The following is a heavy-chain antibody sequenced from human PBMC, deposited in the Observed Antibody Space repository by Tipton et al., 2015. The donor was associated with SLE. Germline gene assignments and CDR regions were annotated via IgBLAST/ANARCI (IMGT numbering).Heavy chain of an antibody. V-gene: IGHV3-9*01. Sequence: SLRLSCAASGLTFEDYGMQWVRQRPGKGLEWVAYINWSGVITAYADSVKDRFTISRDNARNSLFLQMDSLRTEDTAFYYCASHCSTSTCQTFWGQGALVSVSS. CDR2: INWSGVIT. J-gene: IGHJ4*02. D-gene: IGHD2-2*01. CDR3: ASHCSTSTCQTF. CDR1: GLTFEDYG.